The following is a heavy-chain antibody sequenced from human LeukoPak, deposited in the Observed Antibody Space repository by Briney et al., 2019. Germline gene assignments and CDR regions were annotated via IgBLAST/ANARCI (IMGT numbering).Heavy chain of an antibody. J-gene: IGHJ4*02. CDR2: ISAYNGNT. V-gene: IGHV1-18*01. CDR1: GYRFTSYG. Sequence: GASVKVSCKASGYRFTSYGISWGRQAPGQGLEWMGWISAYNGNTNYAQKLPGRVTMTTDTSTSTAYMELRSLRSDDTAVYYCARDTAMASFDYWGQGTLVTVSS. CDR3: ARDTAMASFDY. D-gene: IGHD5-18*01.